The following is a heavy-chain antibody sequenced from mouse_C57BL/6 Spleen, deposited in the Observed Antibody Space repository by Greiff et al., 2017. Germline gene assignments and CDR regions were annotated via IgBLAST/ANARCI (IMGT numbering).Heavy chain of an antibody. D-gene: IGHD2-12*01. V-gene: IGHV1-55*01. CDR2: IYPGSGST. CDR3: ARGDGGGSYGLAY. CDR1: GYTFTSYW. J-gene: IGHJ3*01. Sequence: QVQLQQPGAELVKPGASVKMSCKASGYTFTSYWMPWVKQRPGQGLEWIGDIYPGSGSTNYNEKFKSKATLTVDTSSSTAYMQLSSLTSEDSAVYAGARGDGGGSYGLAYWGQGTLVTVSA.